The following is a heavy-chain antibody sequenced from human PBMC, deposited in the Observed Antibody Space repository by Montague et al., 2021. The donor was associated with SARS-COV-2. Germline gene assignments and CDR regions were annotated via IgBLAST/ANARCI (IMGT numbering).Heavy chain of an antibody. CDR2: ISQSGNT. J-gene: IGHJ6*03. CDR3: ARLGDGIVTSPILGLGPYYSFYYIDV. Sequence: SETLSLTCAVSGGSFSRYYWSWIRQPPGKGLEWIGEISQSGNTKYNPSLQSRVSISLDTSRHQFSLKVSSVAAADTAIYYCARLGDGIVTSPILGLGPYYSFYYIDVWGKGTTVTVSS. V-gene: IGHV4-34*01. D-gene: IGHD7-27*01. CDR1: GGSFSRYY.